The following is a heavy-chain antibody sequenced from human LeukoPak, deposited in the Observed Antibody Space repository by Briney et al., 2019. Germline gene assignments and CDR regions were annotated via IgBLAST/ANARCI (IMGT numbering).Heavy chain of an antibody. CDR2: IYAGGST. Sequence: PGGSLRLSCAASGFTVSGNSMSWVRQAPGKGLEWVSVIYAGGSTYYADSVKGRFTISRDNSKNTLYLQMNSLRAEDTAVYYCAKDGIVAAGMGGNYFDYWGQGTPVTVSS. CDR1: GFTVSGNS. J-gene: IGHJ4*02. CDR3: AKDGIVAAGMGGNYFDY. D-gene: IGHD6-13*01. V-gene: IGHV3-53*01.